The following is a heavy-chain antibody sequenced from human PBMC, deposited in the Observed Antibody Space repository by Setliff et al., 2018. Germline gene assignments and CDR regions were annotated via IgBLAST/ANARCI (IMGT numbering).Heavy chain of an antibody. CDR1: GYSFTNYG. CDR2: NSV. D-gene: IGHD3-22*01. J-gene: IGHJ4*02. CDR3: AREGGDGDSSGYYPPLDY. V-gene: IGHV1-18*01. Sequence: ASVKVSCKTSGYSFTNYGINWVRQAPGQGLEWMGWNSVYAREFQGRVTITRDTSASTAYMDLRSLRSDDTAIYYCAREGGDGDSSGYYPPLDYWGQGTLVTVSS.